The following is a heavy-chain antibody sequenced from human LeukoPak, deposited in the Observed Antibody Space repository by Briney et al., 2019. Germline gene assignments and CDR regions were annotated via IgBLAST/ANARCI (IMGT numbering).Heavy chain of an antibody. V-gene: IGHV4-61*02. CDR3: ARDGRFPPEVLPRYFDY. D-gene: IGHD1-26*01. J-gene: IGHJ4*02. CDR2: IYTSGST. Sequence: SETLSLTCTVSGGSISSGSYYWRWIRQPAGKGLEWIGRIYTSGSTNYNPSLKSRVPISVDTSKNQFSLKLSSVTAADTAVYYCARDGRFPPEVLPRYFDYWGQGTLVTVSS. CDR1: GGSISSGSYY.